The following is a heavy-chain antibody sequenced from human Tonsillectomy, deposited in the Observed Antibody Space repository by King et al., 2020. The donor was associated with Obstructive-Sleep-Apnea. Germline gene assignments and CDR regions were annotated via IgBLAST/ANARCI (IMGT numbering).Heavy chain of an antibody. Sequence: MQLVQSGAEVKKPGASVKVSCKASDDIFSTYGISWVRQAPGQGLEWMGWISAYNGNTNYAQKFQGRVSMTTDTSTSTAYMELRSLRSDDTAVYYCARGSVDTAGEWGQGTLVIVSS. J-gene: IGHJ4*02. V-gene: IGHV1-18*01. CDR1: DDIFSTYG. D-gene: IGHD5-18*01. CDR3: ARGSVDTAGE. CDR2: ISAYNGNT.